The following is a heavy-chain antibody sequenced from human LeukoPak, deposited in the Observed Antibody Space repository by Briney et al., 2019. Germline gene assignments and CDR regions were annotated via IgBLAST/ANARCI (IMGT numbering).Heavy chain of an antibody. D-gene: IGHD6-13*01. Sequence: PGGSLRLSCAASGFIVSNSYMNWVRQTPGKGLEWVSVMHSGGSTYYSDSVKGRFTISRDNAKNTLYLQMNSLRAEYTAVYYCARDRPYSTSWYSFDSWGQGTLVTVSS. CDR2: MHSGGST. CDR3: ARDRPYSTSWYSFDS. J-gene: IGHJ4*02. V-gene: IGHV3-53*01. CDR1: GFIVSNSY.